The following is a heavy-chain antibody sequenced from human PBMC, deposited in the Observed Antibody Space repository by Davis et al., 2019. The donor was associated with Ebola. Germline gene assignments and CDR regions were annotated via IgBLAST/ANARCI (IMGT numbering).Heavy chain of an antibody. J-gene: IGHJ6*03. CDR3: ITDGVPAATRGVYYYYYYMDV. Sequence: ASVKVSCKASGYTFTDYYIHWVRQAPGQGLEWMGIINPSGGSTSYAQKFQGRVTMTRDTSTSTVYMELSSLRSEDTAVYYCITDGVPAATRGVYYYYYYMDVWGKGTTVTVSS. V-gene: IGHV1-46*01. CDR1: GYTFTDYY. CDR2: INPSGGST. D-gene: IGHD2-2*01.